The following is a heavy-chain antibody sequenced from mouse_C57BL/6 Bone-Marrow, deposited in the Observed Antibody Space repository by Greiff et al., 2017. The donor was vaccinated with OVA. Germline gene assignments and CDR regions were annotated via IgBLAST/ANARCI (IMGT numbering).Heavy chain of an antibody. V-gene: IGHV1-19*01. CDR2: INPYNGGT. Sequence: VQLQQSGPVLVKPGASVKMSCKASGYTFTDYYMNWVKQSHGKSLEWIGVINPYNGGTSYNQKFKGKATLTVDKSSSTAYMELNSLTSEDSAVYYCAREGLFITTVVATDYWGQGTTLTVSS. CDR1: GYTFTDYY. CDR3: AREGLFITTVVATDY. D-gene: IGHD1-1*01. J-gene: IGHJ2*01.